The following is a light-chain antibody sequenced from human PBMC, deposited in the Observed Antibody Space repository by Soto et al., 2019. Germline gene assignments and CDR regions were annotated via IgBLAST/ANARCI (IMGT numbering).Light chain of an antibody. V-gene: IGKV1-5*01. CDR2: GAS. CDR3: QQYKTYPMYT. CDR1: QSISTW. Sequence: DIPMTQSPSTLSASVGDRVTITCRASQSISTWVAWYQQKPGKAPKFLISGASNLESGVPARFSGSGSGTEFTLTISSLQPDDLATYYCQQYKTYPMYTFGQGTKLEIK. J-gene: IGKJ2*01.